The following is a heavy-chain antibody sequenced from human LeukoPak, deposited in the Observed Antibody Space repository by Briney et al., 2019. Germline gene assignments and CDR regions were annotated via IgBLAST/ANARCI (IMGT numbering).Heavy chain of an antibody. J-gene: IGHJ4*02. Sequence: SVKVSCKASGYTFTSYAISWVRQAPGQGLEWMGGIIPIFGTANYAQKFQGRVTITTDESTSTAYMELSSLRSEDTAVYYCARSYDSSGYSLDYWGQGTLVTVSS. CDR3: ARSYDSSGYSLDY. V-gene: IGHV1-69*05. D-gene: IGHD3-22*01. CDR2: IIPIFGTA. CDR1: GYTFTSYA.